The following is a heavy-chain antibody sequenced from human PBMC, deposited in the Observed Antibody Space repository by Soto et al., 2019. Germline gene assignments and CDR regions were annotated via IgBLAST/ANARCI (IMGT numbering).Heavy chain of an antibody. V-gene: IGHV1-69*12. CDR2: IIPIFGTA. Sequence: QVQLVQSGAEVKKPGSSVKVSCKASGGTFSSYAISWVRQAPGQGLEWMGGIIPIFGTANYAQKFQGRVTITADESTSTAYMELSSLRSEDTAVYYCARDLDKYRGYDLNWFDPWGQGTLVTVSS. D-gene: IGHD5-12*01. CDR3: ARDLDKYRGYDLNWFDP. J-gene: IGHJ5*02. CDR1: GGTFSSYA.